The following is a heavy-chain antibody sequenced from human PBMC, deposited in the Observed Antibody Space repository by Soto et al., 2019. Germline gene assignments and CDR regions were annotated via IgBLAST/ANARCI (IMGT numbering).Heavy chain of an antibody. CDR1: GYTFSAYT. D-gene: IGHD3-3*02. V-gene: IGHV1-3*01. CDR3: ARDTETLGPRANDALDI. Sequence: QAQLVQSGAEMKKPGASVKVSCKATGYTFSAYTMNWVRQAPGQSLEWMGWLNAGSGNTKYSQNFQGRVSITRDTYASTVYMELTGLTSEDTAVYYCARDTETLGPRANDALDIWGQGTMVTVSS. CDR2: LNAGSGNT. J-gene: IGHJ3*02.